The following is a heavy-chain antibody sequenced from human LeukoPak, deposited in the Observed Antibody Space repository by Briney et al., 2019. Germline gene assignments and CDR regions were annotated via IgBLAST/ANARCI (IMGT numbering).Heavy chain of an antibody. Sequence: GGSLRLSCAASGFTFSNYWMSWVRQAPGKGLEWVANIKQDGSEKYYVDSVKGRFTISRDNAKNSLYLQMNSLRAEDTAVYYCARSLRYDYSSGSGDVRGKGTTVTVSS. V-gene: IGHV3-7*03. CDR1: GFTFSNYW. D-gene: IGHD6-19*01. CDR2: IKQDGSEK. J-gene: IGHJ6*04. CDR3: ARSLRYDYSSGSGDV.